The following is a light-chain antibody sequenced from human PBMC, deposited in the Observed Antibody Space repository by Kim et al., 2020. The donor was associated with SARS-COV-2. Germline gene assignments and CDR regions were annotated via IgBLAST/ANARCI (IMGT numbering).Light chain of an antibody. CDR1: QSVSSSY. CDR2: GAS. CDR3: QQKGRSPTT. V-gene: IGKV3-20*01. J-gene: IGKJ5*01. Sequence: EVLLTQSPGTLSLSPGERAILSCRASQSVSSSYLAWYQHKPGQSPRLLIHGASSRATGVPDRFRGGGSGTDFTLTITRLEPEDFAVYYCQQKGRSPTTFGQGTRLEIK.